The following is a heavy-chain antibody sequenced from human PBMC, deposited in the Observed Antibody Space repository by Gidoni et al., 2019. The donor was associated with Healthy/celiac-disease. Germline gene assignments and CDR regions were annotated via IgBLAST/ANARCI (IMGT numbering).Heavy chain of an antibody. CDR2: ISSSSSTI. Sequence: EVQLVESGGGLVQPGGSLRLSCAASGFTFSRYSMNWVRQAPGKGLEWVSYISSSSSTIYYADSVKGRFTISRDNAKNSLYLQMNSLRDEDTAVYYCARDYYGSGSYYYRVPGHIDYWGQGTLVTVSS. CDR1: GFTFSRYS. V-gene: IGHV3-48*02. J-gene: IGHJ4*02. CDR3: ARDYYGSGSYYYRVPGHIDY. D-gene: IGHD3-10*01.